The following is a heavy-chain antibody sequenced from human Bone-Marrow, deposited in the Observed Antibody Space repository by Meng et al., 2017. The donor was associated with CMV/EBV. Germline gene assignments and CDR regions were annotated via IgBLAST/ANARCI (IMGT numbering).Heavy chain of an antibody. CDR1: GGTFSSYA. D-gene: IGHD3-22*01. CDR3: ARDLGDYYDSSGYYYGNWFDP. V-gene: IGHV1-18*01. Sequence: QLVQAGAEVKKPGSAGKVSCKASGGTFSSYAISWVRQAPGQGLEWMGWISAYNGNTNYAQKLQGRVTMTTDTSTSTAYMELRSLRSDDTAVYYCARDLGDYYDSSGYYYGNWFDPWGQGTLVTVSS. CDR2: ISAYNGNT. J-gene: IGHJ5*02.